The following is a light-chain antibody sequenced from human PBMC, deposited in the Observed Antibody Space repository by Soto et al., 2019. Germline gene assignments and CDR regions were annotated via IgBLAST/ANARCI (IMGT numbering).Light chain of an antibody. J-gene: IGLJ3*02. V-gene: IGLV4-60*02. Sequence: QPVLTQSSSASASLGSSVKLTCTLSSGHSSYIIAWHQQQPGKAPRYLMKLEGSGSYNKGSGVPDRFSGSSSGADRYLTIXNXXXXXXADYYCETWDSNTHVFGGGTKLTVX. CDR1: SGHSSYI. CDR2: LEGSGSY. CDR3: ETWDSNTHV.